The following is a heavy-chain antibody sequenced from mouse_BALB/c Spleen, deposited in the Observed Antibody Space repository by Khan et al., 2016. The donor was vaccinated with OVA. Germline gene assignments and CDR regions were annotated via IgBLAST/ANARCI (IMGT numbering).Heavy chain of an antibody. J-gene: IGHJ4*01. CDR3: TRQPYYHYNIMDY. Sequence: QVQLKQSGPGLVAPSQSLSITCTISGFSLTNYGVHWVRQPPGKGLEWLVVIWSDGSKTYNSALKSRLTISKDNSKSQVFLKMNSLQTDDTAMYFCTRQPYYHYNIMDYWSQGTSVTVS. CDR2: IWSDGSK. V-gene: IGHV2-6-1*01. D-gene: IGHD2-10*01. CDR1: GFSLTNYG.